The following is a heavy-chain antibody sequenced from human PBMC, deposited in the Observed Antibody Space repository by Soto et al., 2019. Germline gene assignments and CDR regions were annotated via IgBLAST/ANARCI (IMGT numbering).Heavy chain of an antibody. J-gene: IGHJ6*02. CDR1: GYTFTSYA. CDR3: ASSYYYDSSGYSSLYYYYGMDV. D-gene: IGHD3-22*01. CDR2: INAGNGNT. Sequence: ASVKVSCKASGYTFTSYAMHWVRQAPGQRLEWMGWINAGNGNTKYSQMFQGGVTITRDTSASTAYMDLSSLRSEDTAVFYCASSYYYDSSGYSSLYYYYGMDVWGQGTTVTVSS. V-gene: IGHV1-3*01.